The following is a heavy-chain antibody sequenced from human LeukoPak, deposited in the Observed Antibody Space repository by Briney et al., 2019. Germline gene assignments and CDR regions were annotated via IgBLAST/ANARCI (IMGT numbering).Heavy chain of an antibody. CDR2: ISSSSSTI. D-gene: IGHD6-13*01. CDR3: AREVYSSSWYEGAFVDY. V-gene: IGHV3-48*04. Sequence: PGGSLRLSCAASGFTFSSYSMNWVRQAPGKGLEWVSYISSSSSTIYYADSVKGRFTISRDNAKNSLYLQTNSLRAEDTAVYYCAREVYSSSWYEGAFVDYWGQGTLVTVSS. CDR1: GFTFSSYS. J-gene: IGHJ4*02.